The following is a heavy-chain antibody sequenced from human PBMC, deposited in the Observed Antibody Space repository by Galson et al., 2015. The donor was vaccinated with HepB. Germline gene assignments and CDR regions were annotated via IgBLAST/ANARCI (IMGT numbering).Heavy chain of an antibody. D-gene: IGHD2-2*01. Sequence: PALVKPTQTLTLTCTFSGFSLSTSGVGVGWIRQPPGKALEWLALIYWDDDKRYSPSLKSRLTITKDTSKNQVVLTMTNMDPVDTTMYYCARRPQYCSSASCYFDYWGQGTLVTVSS. CDR1: GFSLSTSGVG. J-gene: IGHJ4*02. V-gene: IGHV2-5*02. CDR2: IYWDDDK. CDR3: ARRPQYCSSASCYFDY.